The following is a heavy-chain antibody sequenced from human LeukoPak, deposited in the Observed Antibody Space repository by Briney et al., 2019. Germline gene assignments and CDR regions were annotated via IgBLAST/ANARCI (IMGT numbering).Heavy chain of an antibody. D-gene: IGHD3-10*01. CDR3: AKDMNSYGSGSSYNPWGPFDS. CDR2: IAWNSGNT. J-gene: IGHJ4*02. V-gene: IGHV3-9*01. CDR1: GFPFDNYA. Sequence: GGTLRLSCAVSGFPFDNYAMHWVRQAPGKGLEWVSGIAWNSGNTRFADSVKGRFTISRDNAENSLHLQMNSLTPEDTAFYFCAKDMNSYGSGSSYNPWGPFDSWGQGTLVTVSS.